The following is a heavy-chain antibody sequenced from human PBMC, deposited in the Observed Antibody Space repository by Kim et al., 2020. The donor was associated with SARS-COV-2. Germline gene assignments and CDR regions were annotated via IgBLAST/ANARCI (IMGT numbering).Heavy chain of an antibody. D-gene: IGHD4-4*01. CDR2: SGK. V-gene: IGHV3-7*01. J-gene: IGHJ6*02. Sequence: SGKYYLDAVGGRFTVSRDNGKHSVYLQMNCLRAEDTAVYYCASLHYFGMNFWGQGTTVIVSS. CDR3: ASLHYFGMNF.